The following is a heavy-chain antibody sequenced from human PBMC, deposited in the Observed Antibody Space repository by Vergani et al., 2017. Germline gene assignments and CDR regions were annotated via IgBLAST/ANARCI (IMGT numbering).Heavy chain of an antibody. CDR3: ARVVFFGQWLVRGWYFDL. V-gene: IGHV3-48*01. J-gene: IGHJ2*01. D-gene: IGHD6-19*01. CDR2: ISSSSSTI. CDR1: GFTFSSYS. Sequence: EVQLVESGGGLVQPGGSLRLSCAASGFTFSSYSMNWVRQAPGKGLEWGSYISSSSSTIYYADSVKGRFTISRDNAKNSLYLQMNSLRAEDTAVYYCARVVFFGQWLVRGWYFDLWGRGTLVTVSS.